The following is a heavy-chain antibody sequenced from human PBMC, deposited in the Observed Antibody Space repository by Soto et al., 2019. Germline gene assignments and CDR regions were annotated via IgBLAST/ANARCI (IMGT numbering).Heavy chain of an antibody. CDR1: GGTFSSYA. CDR2: LIPILGTA. J-gene: IGHJ6*02. V-gene: IGHV1-69*13. CDR3: ARALSGMEV. Sequence: SVKVSCKASGGTFSSYAISWVPQAPGQGLEWMGGLIPILGTANYAQKFQGRVTITADESTSTAYMELSSMRSEDTAVYSCARALSGMEVSGQGTTVTVSS.